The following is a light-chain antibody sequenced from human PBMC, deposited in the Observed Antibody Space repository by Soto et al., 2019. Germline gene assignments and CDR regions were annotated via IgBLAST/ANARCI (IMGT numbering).Light chain of an antibody. CDR3: QQSYTPWFT. J-gene: IGKJ3*01. Sequence: DIQMTQSPSSLSASVGDRVTITCRASQSISNYLNWYQQKPGKAPKLLTYAASSLQSGVPSRLSGSGSGTDYTLTISSQQPEDFATYSCQQSYTPWFTFGPGTNVDI. CDR1: QSISNY. V-gene: IGKV1-39*01. CDR2: AAS.